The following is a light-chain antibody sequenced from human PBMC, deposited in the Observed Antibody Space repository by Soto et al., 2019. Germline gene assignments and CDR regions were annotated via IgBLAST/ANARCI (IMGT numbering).Light chain of an antibody. CDR1: SSNIGGGYD. Sequence: QSVLTQPPSVSGAPGQRVTISCTGSSSNIGGGYDVHWYQQLPGTAPNLLISGNSNRPSGVPDRFSGSKSGTSASLAITGLQAEDEADYYCQSYDSSLSGWVFGGGTKLTVL. CDR2: GNS. CDR3: QSYDSSLSGWV. J-gene: IGLJ3*02. V-gene: IGLV1-40*01.